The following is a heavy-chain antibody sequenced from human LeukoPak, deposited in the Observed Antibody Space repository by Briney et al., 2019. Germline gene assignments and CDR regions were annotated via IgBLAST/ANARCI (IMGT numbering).Heavy chain of an antibody. CDR3: AKCGYSSSWYLFDY. V-gene: IGHV3-30*18. D-gene: IGHD6-13*01. CDR2: ISYDGSNK. J-gene: IGHJ4*02. Sequence: PGGSLRLSCAASGFTFSSYGMHWVRQAPGKGLEWVAVISYDGSNKYYADSVKGRFTISRDNSKNTLYLQMNSLRAEDTAVYYCAKCGYSSSWYLFDYWGQGTLVTVSS. CDR1: GFTFSSYG.